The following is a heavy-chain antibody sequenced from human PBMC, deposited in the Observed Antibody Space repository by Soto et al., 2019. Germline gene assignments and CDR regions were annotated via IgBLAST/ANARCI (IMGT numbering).Heavy chain of an antibody. Sequence: TSESLSLTCAVYGGSFSCYYWRRIRQPPGKGLEWIGEINHSGSTNYNPSLKSRVTISVDTSKNQFSLKLSSVTAADTAVYYCARGWPSIAARTFDYWGQGTLVTVPS. CDR2: INHSGST. D-gene: IGHD6-6*01. J-gene: IGHJ4*02. CDR3: ARGWPSIAARTFDY. V-gene: IGHV4-34*01. CDR1: GGSFSCYY.